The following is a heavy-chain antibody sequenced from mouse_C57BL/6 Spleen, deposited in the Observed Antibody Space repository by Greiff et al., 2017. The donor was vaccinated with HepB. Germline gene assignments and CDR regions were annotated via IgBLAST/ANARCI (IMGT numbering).Heavy chain of an antibody. CDR1: GYTFTSYW. CDR3: ARPDGSSYWFAY. D-gene: IGHD1-1*01. Sequence: VQLQQPGAELVKPGASVKISCKASGYTFTSYWITWVKQRPGQGLEWIGDIYPGSGSTNYNEKFKSKATLTVDTSSSTAYMQLSSLTSEDSAVYYCARPDGSSYWFAYWGQGTLVTVSA. J-gene: IGHJ3*01. CDR2: IYPGSGST. V-gene: IGHV1-55*01.